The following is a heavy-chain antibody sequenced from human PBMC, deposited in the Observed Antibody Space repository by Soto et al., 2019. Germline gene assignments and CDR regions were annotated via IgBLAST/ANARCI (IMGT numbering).Heavy chain of an antibody. CDR1: GYTFTGYY. CDR3: ARESRYCSGGSCYFLPGIDY. Sequence: GASVKVSCKASGYTFTGYYMHWVRQAPGQGLEWMGWINPNSGGTNYAQKFQGRVTITADESTSTAYMELSSLRSEDTAVYYCARESRYCSGGSCYFLPGIDYWGQGTLVTVSS. D-gene: IGHD2-15*01. V-gene: IGHV1-2*02. CDR2: INPNSGGT. J-gene: IGHJ4*02.